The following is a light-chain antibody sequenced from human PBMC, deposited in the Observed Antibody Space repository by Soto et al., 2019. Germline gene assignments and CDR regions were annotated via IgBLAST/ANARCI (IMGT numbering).Light chain of an antibody. J-gene: IGLJ1*01. CDR2: ENN. CDR1: SSNIGAGYE. CDR3: QSYDSSLSGYV. Sequence: QSVLTQPPSVSEAPGQRVTISCTGSSSNIGAGYEAHWYQQVPGTAPKLLIYENNNRPSGVPDRFSGSKSGTSASLPITGLQATAEAEYYSQSYDSSLSGYVFGTGTKVTVL. V-gene: IGLV1-40*01.